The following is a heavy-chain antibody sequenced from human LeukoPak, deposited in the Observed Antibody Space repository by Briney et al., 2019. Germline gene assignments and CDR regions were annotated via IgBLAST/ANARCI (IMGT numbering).Heavy chain of an antibody. D-gene: IGHD7-27*01. J-gene: IGHJ4*02. CDR2: INHSGST. CDR3: ARGWGSSGDY. Sequence: PSETLSLTCAVYGGSFSGYYRSWIRQPPGKGLEWIGEINHSGSTNYNPSLKSRVTISVDTSKNQFSLKLSSVTAADTAVYYCARGWGSSGDYWGQGTLVTVSS. CDR1: GGSFSGYY. V-gene: IGHV4-34*01.